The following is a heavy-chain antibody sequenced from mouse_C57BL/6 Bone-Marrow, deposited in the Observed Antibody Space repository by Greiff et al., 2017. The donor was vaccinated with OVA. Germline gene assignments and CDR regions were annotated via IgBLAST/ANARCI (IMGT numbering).Heavy chain of an antibody. D-gene: IGHD1-1*01. CDR1: GFTFSSYG. CDR2: ISSGGSYS. J-gene: IGHJ1*03. Sequence: EVKLQESGGDLVKPGGSLKLSCAASGFTFSSYGMSWVRQTPDKRLEWVATISSGGSYSYYPDSVKGRFTISRDNAKNTLYLQMSSLKSEDTAMYYCARRDDYGSSYWYFDVWGTGTTVTVSS. V-gene: IGHV5-6*02. CDR3: ARRDDYGSSYWYFDV.